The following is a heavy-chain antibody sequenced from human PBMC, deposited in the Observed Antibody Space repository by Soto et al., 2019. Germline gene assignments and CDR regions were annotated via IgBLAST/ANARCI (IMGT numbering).Heavy chain of an antibody. CDR2: VNSDERST. Sequence: GGSLRLSCAASGFSFTDHWMHWVRQAPGQGLVWVSRVNSDERSTSHADSVKGRFTISRDNAKNTVYLQMNSLRAEDTAVYYCARGGYYRYSHLDYWGQGTLVTVSS. CDR3: ARGGYYRYSHLDY. V-gene: IGHV3-74*01. J-gene: IGHJ4*02. CDR1: GFSFTDHW. D-gene: IGHD3-10*01.